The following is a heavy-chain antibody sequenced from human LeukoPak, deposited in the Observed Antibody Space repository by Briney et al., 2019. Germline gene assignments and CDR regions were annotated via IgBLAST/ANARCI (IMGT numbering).Heavy chain of an antibody. V-gene: IGHV3-64D*06. CDR2: VSTKGGGS. J-gene: IGHJ4*02. Sequence: RGSPRLSCSASGFTFSTFVMYWVRQAPGKGLEFVSAVSTKGGGSHYADSVKGRFTISRENSKNTLYLQMSSLRPEDTAVYYCVRSLAVAGKDYWGQGILVTVSS. CDR3: VRSLAVAGKDY. D-gene: IGHD6-19*01. CDR1: GFTFSTFV.